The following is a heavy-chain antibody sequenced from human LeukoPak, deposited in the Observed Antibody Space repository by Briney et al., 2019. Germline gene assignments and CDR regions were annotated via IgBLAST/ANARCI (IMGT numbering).Heavy chain of an antibody. D-gene: IGHD2/OR15-2a*01. CDR1: GFTFSNYG. CDR2: IWSDGR. J-gene: IGHJ4*02. CDR3: AKDYYPHLTIPNSFAGEY. V-gene: IGHV3-33*03. Sequence: GGSLRRSCTPSGFTFSNYGIHWVRRAPGKGLQWVAVIWSDGRSADSVKGRFTISRDNSKNTVHLQMTGLRVEVTAVYYCAKDYYPHLTIPNSFAGEYWGQGTLVTVSS.